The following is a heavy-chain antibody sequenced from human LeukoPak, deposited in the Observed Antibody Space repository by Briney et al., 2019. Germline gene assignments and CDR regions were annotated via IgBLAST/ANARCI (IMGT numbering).Heavy chain of an antibody. CDR1: GGSISSYY. CDR3: ARSRDDYTLDY. V-gene: IGHV4-59*01. CDR2: IYYTGST. D-gene: IGHD5-24*01. J-gene: IGHJ4*02. Sequence: SETLSLTCTVSGGSISSYYWSWIRQPPGKGLEWIGYIYYTGSTSYSPSLKSRVTISADTSKNQFSLKLSSVTAADTAVYYCARSRDDYTLDYWGQGTLVTVSS.